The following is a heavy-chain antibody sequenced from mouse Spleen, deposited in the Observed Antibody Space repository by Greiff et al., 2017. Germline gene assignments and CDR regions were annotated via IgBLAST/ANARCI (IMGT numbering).Heavy chain of an antibody. CDR1: GYAFSSYW. CDR3: ARRQSRDYYAMDY. V-gene: IGHV1-80*01. J-gene: IGHJ4*01. CDR2: IYPGDGDT. D-gene: IGHD3-2*01. Sequence: VMLVESGAELVKPGASVKISCKASGYAFSSYWMNWVKQRPGKGLEWIGQIYPGDGDTNYNGKFKGKATLTADKSSSTAYMQLSSLTSEDSAVYFCARRQSRDYYAMDYWGQGTSVTVSS.